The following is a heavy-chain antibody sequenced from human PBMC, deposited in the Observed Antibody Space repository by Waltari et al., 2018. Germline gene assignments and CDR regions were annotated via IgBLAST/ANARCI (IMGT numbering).Heavy chain of an antibody. CDR2: FDPEDGET. V-gene: IGHV1-24*01. D-gene: IGHD2-2*02. CDR1: GYTLTELS. J-gene: IGHJ3*02. CDR3: ATYCSSTSCYNPIDAFDI. Sequence: QVQLVQSGAEVKKPGASVKVSCKVSGYTLTELSMHWVRQAPGKGLEWMGGFDPEDGETIYAQKFQGRVTMTEDTSTDTAYMELSSLRSEDTAVYYCATYCSSTSCYNPIDAFDIWGQGTMVTVSS.